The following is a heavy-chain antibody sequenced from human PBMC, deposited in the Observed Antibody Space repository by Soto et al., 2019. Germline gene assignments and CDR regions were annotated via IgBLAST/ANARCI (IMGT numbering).Heavy chain of an antibody. D-gene: IGHD3-10*01. CDR3: ARVVRGVVNWFDP. Sequence: GPGVKKPGASITVPCKTSGDTFTNFGLSWVRQAPGQGLEWMGWIATYNSNRNYAQKFQGRLTLTTDTSTSTAYMELKNLGYDDTAVYYCARVVRGVVNWFDPWGQGTLVTVSS. CDR2: IATYNSNR. V-gene: IGHV1-18*01. CDR1: GDTFTNFG. J-gene: IGHJ5*02.